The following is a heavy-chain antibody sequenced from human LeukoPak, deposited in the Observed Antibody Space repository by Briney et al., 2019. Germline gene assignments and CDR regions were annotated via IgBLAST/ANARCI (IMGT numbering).Heavy chain of an antibody. CDR1: GFTFSSYA. V-gene: IGHV3-23*01. J-gene: IGHJ5*02. CDR3: ARDSPIYYGSGSYANWFDP. Sequence: PGGSLRLSCAASGFTFSSYAMSWVRQAPGKGLEWVSGISLSGGNTYYADSVKGRLTISRDNSKNTLYLQMNSLRAEDTAVYYCARDSPIYYGSGSYANWFDPWGQGTLVTVSS. D-gene: IGHD3-10*01. CDR2: ISLSGGNT.